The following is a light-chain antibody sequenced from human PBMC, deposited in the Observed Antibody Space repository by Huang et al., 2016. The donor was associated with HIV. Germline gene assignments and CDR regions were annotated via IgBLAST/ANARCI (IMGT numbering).Light chain of an antibody. CDR2: STS. V-gene: IGKV3-20*01. J-gene: IGKJ1*01. CDR1: QSVSSAY. Sequence: EIVLTQSPGTLSLSPGESATLSCRASQSVSSAYLAWYLQKRGQAPRLLIYSTSRMATDTPDRFSGSGSGTDFTLTISRLEPEDFAVYYCHQYGMSPRTFGQGTKVEI. CDR3: HQYGMSPRT.